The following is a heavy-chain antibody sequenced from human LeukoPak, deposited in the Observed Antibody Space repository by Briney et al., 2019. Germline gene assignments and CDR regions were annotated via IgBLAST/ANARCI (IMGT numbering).Heavy chain of an antibody. CDR2: ISYSGTT. CDR1: GASISTYY. V-gene: IGHV4-59*01. J-gene: IGHJ5*02. Sequence: SETLSLTCTVSGASISTYYWSWIRQPPGKGLEWMGYISYSGTTHYNPSLKSRDTISVDTSKNQFSLKLSSVTAADTAVYYCARYGSSSLWFDPWGQGTLVTVSS. D-gene: IGHD6-6*01. CDR3: ARYGSSSLWFDP.